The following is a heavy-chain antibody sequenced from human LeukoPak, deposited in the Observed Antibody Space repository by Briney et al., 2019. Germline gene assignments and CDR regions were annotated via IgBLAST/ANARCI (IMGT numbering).Heavy chain of an antibody. CDR3: ARAGSSSGYYYPLYYFDY. Sequence: ASVKVSCKASGYTCTSYGISWVRQAPGQGLEWMGWISAYNGNTNYAQKLQGRVTMTTDTSTSTAYMELRSLRSDDTAVYYCARAGSSSGYYYPLYYFDYWGQGTLVTVSS. CDR1: GYTCTSYG. J-gene: IGHJ4*02. D-gene: IGHD3-22*01. CDR2: ISAYNGNT. V-gene: IGHV1-18*01.